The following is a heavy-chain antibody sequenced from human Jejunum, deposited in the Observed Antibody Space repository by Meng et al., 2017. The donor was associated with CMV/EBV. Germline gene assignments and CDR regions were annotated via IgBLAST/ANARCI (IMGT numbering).Heavy chain of an antibody. CDR1: YSFSHYY. CDR3: ARATYTSSWSEAGFEY. Sequence: YSFSHYYIPWVRQAPGPRPAWMGIINPAGGSTSYALTFHGRVAVTRDTSTATVYLTLSDLQSVDTAIYYCARATYTSSWSEAGFEYWGQGTLVTVSS. CDR2: INPAGGST. J-gene: IGHJ4*02. V-gene: IGHV1-46*01. D-gene: IGHD2-2*01.